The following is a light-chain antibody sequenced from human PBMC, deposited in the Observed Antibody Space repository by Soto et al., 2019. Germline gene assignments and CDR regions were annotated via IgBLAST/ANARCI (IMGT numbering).Light chain of an antibody. CDR2: GIS. J-gene: IGKJ4*01. V-gene: IGKV3-15*01. CDR1: QSVSSN. Sequence: EIVLTQSPATLSVSPGERVTLSCRASQSVSSNLAWYQQKPGQAPGLLIYGISTRATGVPATFSGSGSGTEFTLTISSLQSEDFAVYYCQQSDSWPLTFGGGTKVEIK. CDR3: QQSDSWPLT.